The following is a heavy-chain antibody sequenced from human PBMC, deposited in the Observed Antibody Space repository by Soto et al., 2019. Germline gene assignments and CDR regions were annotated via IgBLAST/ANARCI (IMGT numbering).Heavy chain of an antibody. CDR2: IYYSGST. D-gene: IGHD4-17*01. J-gene: IGHJ6*03. CDR3: ARYRKDGDYEYYYYYMDV. CDR1: GGSISSYY. Sequence: SETLSLTCTVSGGSISSYYWSWIRQPPGKGLEWIGYIYYSGSTNYNPSLKSRVTISVDTSKNQFSLKLSSVTAADTAVYYCARYRKDGDYEYYYYYMDVWGKGTTVTVSS. V-gene: IGHV4-59*01.